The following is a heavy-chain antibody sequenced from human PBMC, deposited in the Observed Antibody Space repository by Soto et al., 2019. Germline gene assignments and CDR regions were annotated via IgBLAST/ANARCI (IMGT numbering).Heavy chain of an antibody. D-gene: IGHD7-27*01. Sequence: QVQLVQSGAEVKKPGASVKVSCKASGYTFTSNDINWVRQATGQGFEWMGWMSPKSGDTGYAQKFQGRVTMPRDTSISTAYMELSSLRSEDTAVYYCAGGPPNWGFDFWGQGTLVTVPS. CDR3: AGGPPNWGFDF. V-gene: IGHV1-8*01. CDR2: MSPKSGDT. CDR1: GYTFTSND. J-gene: IGHJ4*02.